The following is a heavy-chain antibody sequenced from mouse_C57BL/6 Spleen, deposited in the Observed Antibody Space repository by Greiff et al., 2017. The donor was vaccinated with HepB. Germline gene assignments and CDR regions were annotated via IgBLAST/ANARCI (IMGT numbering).Heavy chain of an antibody. J-gene: IGHJ4*01. CDR3: ARGGYGSSFYAMDY. Sequence: QVHVKQPGAELVKPGASVKMSCKASGYTFTSYWITWVKQRPGQGLEWIGDIYPGSGSTNYNEKFKSKATLTVDTSSSTAYMQLSSLTSEDSAVYYCARGGYGSSFYAMDYWGQGTSVTVSS. CDR2: IYPGSGST. V-gene: IGHV1-55*01. CDR1: GYTFTSYW. D-gene: IGHD1-1*01.